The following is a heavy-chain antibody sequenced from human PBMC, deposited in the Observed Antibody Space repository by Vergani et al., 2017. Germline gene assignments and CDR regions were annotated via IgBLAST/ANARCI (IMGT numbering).Heavy chain of an antibody. CDR3: AYIRSIVVVPAAILFDY. CDR2: ISGSGGST. Sequence: EVQLLESGGGLVQPGGSLRLSCAASGFTFSSYAMSWVRQAPGKGLEWVSAISGSGGSTYYADSVKGRFTISRYNSKNTLYLQMNSLRAEDTAVYYCAYIRSIVVVPAAILFDYWGQGTLVTVSS. CDR1: GFTFSSYA. V-gene: IGHV3-23*01. D-gene: IGHD2-2*02. J-gene: IGHJ4*02.